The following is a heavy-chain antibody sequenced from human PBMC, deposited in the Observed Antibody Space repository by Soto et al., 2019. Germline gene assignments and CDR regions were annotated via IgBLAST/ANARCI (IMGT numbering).Heavy chain of an antibody. J-gene: IGHJ4*02. CDR1: GGSVSSGSYY. V-gene: IGHV4-61*01. Sequence: SETLSLTCTVSGGSVSSGSYYWSWIRQPPGKGLEWIGYIYYSGSTNYNPSLKSRVTISVDTSKNQFSLKLSSVTAADTAVYYCARVTDGQIGIFDYWGQGTLVTVPQ. CDR3: ARVTDGQIGIFDY. CDR2: IYYSGST. D-gene: IGHD3-3*02.